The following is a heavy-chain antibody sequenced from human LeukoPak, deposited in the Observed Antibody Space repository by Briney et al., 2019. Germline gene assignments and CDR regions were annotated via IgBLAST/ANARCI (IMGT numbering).Heavy chain of an antibody. CDR1: GGPISSGGYY. CDR3: AAGYCSGGSCYTTPDNWFDP. Sequence: SETLSLTCTVSGGPISSGGYYWSWIRQHPGKGLEWIGYIYYSGSTYYNPSLKSRVTISVDTSKNQFSLKLSSVTAADTAVYYCAAGYCSGGSCYTTPDNWFDPWGQGTLVTVSS. CDR2: IYYSGST. J-gene: IGHJ5*02. D-gene: IGHD2-15*01. V-gene: IGHV4-31*03.